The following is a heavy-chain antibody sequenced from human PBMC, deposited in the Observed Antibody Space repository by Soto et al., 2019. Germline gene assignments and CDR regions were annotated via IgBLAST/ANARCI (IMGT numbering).Heavy chain of an antibody. J-gene: IGHJ4*02. CDR3: ARDYDSSGDY. CDR2: IYYSGST. D-gene: IGHD3-22*01. Sequence: QLQLQESGPGLVKPSETLSLTCSVSGGSISTSSYYWGWIRQPPGKGLEWIGSIYYSGSTYYNPSLKSRVTISVDTSKNQFSLKLSSVTAADTAVYYCARDYDSSGDYWGQGTLVTVSS. CDR1: GGSISTSSYY. V-gene: IGHV4-39*01.